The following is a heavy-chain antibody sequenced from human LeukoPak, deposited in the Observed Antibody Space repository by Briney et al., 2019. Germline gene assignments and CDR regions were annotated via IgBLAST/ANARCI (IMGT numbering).Heavy chain of an antibody. V-gene: IGHV3-72*01. D-gene: IGHD1-26*01. CDR2: SRNKGNNYII. CDR1: GFTFTAYA. Sequence: GGPRRPSGAAPGFTFTAYAMTGVAKAPGKGLNWVGRSRNKGNNYIIEYAASVKGRFTISRDDSKNSLYLQMNSLKTEDTAVYYCARWDSGSCSDWGQGTLVTVS. CDR3: ARWDSGSCSD. J-gene: IGHJ4*02.